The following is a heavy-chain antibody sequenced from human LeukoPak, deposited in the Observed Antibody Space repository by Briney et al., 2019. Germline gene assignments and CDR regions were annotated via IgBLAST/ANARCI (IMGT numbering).Heavy chain of an antibody. CDR2: IKQDGSEK. V-gene: IGHV3-7*01. CDR1: GFTFSSYW. D-gene: IGHD3-22*01. Sequence: PGGSLRLSCAASGFTFSSYWISWVRQAPGKGLEWVANIKQDGSEKYYVDSVKGRFTISRDNAKNSLYLQMNSLRAEDTAVYYCARDPPYYYDSSGARPRTNYWGQGTLVTVSS. J-gene: IGHJ4*02. CDR3: ARDPPYYYDSSGARPRTNY.